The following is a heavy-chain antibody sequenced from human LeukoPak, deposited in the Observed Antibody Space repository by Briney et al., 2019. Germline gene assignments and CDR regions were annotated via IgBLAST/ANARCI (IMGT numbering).Heavy chain of an antibody. J-gene: IGHJ4*02. CDR2: ISASGVMT. Sequence: GGSLRLSCVGSGFTFRDYGMHWVRQAPGKGLEWVSSISASGVMTYYADSVKGRFTVSRDNSKNSLYLQMSSLTAADTAVYYCAKDRSIGTYYTFDHWGQGTLVTVSS. D-gene: IGHD1-26*01. CDR3: AKDRSIGTYYTFDH. V-gene: IGHV3-23*01. CDR1: GFTFRDYG.